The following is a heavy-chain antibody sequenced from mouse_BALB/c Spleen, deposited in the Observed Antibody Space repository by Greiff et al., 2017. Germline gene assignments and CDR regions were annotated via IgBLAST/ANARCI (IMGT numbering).Heavy chain of an antibody. CDR3: AGQDSGYYGSRYRYIDV. V-gene: IGHV5-6*01. Sequence: EVQGVESGGDLVKPGGSLKLSCAASGFTFSSYGMSWVRQTPDKRLEWVATISSGGSYTYYPDSVKGRFTISRDNAKNTLYLQMSSLKSEDTAMYDCAGQDSGYYGSRYRYIDVWGEGTTVTVSS. D-gene: IGHD1-1*01. J-gene: IGHJ1*01. CDR2: ISSGGSYT. CDR1: GFTFSSYG.